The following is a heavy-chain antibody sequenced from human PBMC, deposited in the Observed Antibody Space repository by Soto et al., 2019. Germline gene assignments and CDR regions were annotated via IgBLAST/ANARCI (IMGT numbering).Heavy chain of an antibody. CDR1: GYTFINYD. V-gene: IGHV1-8*02. CDR2: MTPGSGKT. Sequence: QVQLVQSGAEVKEPGASVRVSCKASGYTFINYDISWVRQATGQGLEWMGWMTPGSGKTGYANKFQGRVTMTRDASTSTAHLELSSLTSEDTAVYYCARMASSGTLNWFDPWGQGTLVTVSA. J-gene: IGHJ5*02. CDR3: ARMASSGTLNWFDP.